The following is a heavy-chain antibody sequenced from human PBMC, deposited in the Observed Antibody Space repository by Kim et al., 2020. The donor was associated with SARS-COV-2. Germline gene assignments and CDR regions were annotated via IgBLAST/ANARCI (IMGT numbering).Heavy chain of an antibody. J-gene: IGHJ4*02. Sequence: GYAKKFQGRVTMTRNPSINTAYMELSSLRSEDTAVYYCARGDSSSWYADYWGQGTLVTVSS. D-gene: IGHD6-13*01. CDR3: ARGDSSSWYADY. V-gene: IGHV1-8*01.